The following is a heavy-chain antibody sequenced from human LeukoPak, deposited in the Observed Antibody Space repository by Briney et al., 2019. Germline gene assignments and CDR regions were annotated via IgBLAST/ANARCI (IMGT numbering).Heavy chain of an antibody. Sequence: ASVKVSCKASGYTFTGYYMHWVRQAPGQGLEWMGWINPNSGGTNYAQKFQGRVTMTRDTSISTAYMELSRPRSDDTAVYYCARESIVGATLHAFDIWGQGTMVTVSS. CDR1: GYTFTGYY. CDR2: INPNSGGT. V-gene: IGHV1-2*02. D-gene: IGHD1-26*01. J-gene: IGHJ3*02. CDR3: ARESIVGATLHAFDI.